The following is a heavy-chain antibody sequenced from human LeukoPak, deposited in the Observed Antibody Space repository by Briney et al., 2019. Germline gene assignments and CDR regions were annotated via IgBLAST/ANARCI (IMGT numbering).Heavy chain of an antibody. V-gene: IGHV4-34*01. CDR2: INQSGST. D-gene: IGHD4-17*01. CDR1: GGSFSGYY. CDR3: ARSYGDYVWFSAFDI. Sequence: SETLSLTCAVYGGSFSGYYWSWIRQPPGKGLEWIGEINQSGSTNYNPSLKSRVTISVDTSKNQFSLKLSSVTAADTAVYYCARSYGDYVWFSAFDIWGQGTMVTVSS. J-gene: IGHJ3*02.